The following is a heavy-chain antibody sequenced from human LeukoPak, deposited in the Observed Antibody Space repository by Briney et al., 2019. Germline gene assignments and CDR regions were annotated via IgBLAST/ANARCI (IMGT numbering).Heavy chain of an antibody. CDR3: ASHVLRFLEWFSLDY. J-gene: IGHJ4*02. Sequence: GGSLRLSCAASGFTVSSSYMSWVRQAPGKGLEWVSVIYSGGSTYYADSVKGRFTISRDNSKNTLYLQMNSLRAEDTAVYYCASHVLRFLEWFSLDYWGQGTLVTVSS. V-gene: IGHV3-66*02. CDR1: GFTVSSSY. CDR2: IYSGGST. D-gene: IGHD3-3*01.